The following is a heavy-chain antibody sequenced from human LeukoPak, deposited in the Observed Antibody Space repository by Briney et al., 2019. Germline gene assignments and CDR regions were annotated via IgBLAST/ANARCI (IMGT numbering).Heavy chain of an antibody. Sequence: GGSLRLSCAASGFTFSDYGMSWVRQAPGKGLEWVSGINWNGSSTDYADSVKGRFTISRDNAKNSLYLQMNSLRAEDTALYYFVREGGGVDYSSGWYGPDCWGQGTLVTLPS. V-gene: IGHV3-20*04. CDR2: INWNGSST. CDR1: GFTFSDYG. J-gene: IGHJ4*02. D-gene: IGHD6-13*01. CDR3: VREGGGVDYSSGWYGPDC.